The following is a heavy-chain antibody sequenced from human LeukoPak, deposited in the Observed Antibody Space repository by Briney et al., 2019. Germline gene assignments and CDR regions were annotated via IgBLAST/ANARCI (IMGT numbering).Heavy chain of an antibody. D-gene: IGHD3-16*01. CDR1: GVSVSRNNAY. CDR3: ARGRMMSGMDV. V-gene: IGHV6-1*01. J-gene: IGHJ6*02. Sequence: SQTLSLTCAISGVSVSRNNAYWNWIRQSPSRGLEWLGRTYYRSKWFTDYAASVKSRISVNPDTSKNHYSLQLNSVTPEDTAIYYCARGRMMSGMDVWGQGTTVTVSS. CDR2: TYYRSKWFT.